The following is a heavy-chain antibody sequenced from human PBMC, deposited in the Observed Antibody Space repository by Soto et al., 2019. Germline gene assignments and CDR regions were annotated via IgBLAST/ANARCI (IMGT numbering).Heavy chain of an antibody. Sequence: QVQLMQSGAEVKKPGASVKVSCKASGDTFTDYYIHWVRQAPGQGLEWMGTVNPSGGHTTYAQHFLGRVTMTRVSSTSTLYLELTSLTSDDTAIYYCARGGHVVVVTAASDYWGQGTLVTVSS. V-gene: IGHV1-46*01. CDR3: ARGGHVVVVTAASDY. CDR1: GDTFTDYY. D-gene: IGHD2-21*02. J-gene: IGHJ4*02. CDR2: VNPSGGHT.